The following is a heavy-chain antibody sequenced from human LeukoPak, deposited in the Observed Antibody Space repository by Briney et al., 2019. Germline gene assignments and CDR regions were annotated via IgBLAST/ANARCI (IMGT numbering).Heavy chain of an antibody. D-gene: IGHD5-12*01. J-gene: IGHJ6*03. CDR3: ARVGGYSGYDYSCYYYMDV. CDR1: GYTFTSYY. CDR2: INPSGGST. Sequence: ASVKVSCKASGYTFTSYYMHWVRQAPGQGLEWMGIINPSGGSTSYAQKFQGRVTMTRDTSTSTVYMELSSLRSEDTAVYYCARVGGYSGYDYSCYYYMDVWGKGTTVTVSS. V-gene: IGHV1-46*01.